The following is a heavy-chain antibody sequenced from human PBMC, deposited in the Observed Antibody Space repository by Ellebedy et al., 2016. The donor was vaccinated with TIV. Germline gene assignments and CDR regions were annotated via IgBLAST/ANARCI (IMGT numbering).Heavy chain of an antibody. CDR3: AREWAAAGFFDY. V-gene: IGHV3-7*01. D-gene: IGHD6-13*01. Sequence: DSVKGRFTISRDNAKNSLYLQMNSLRAEDTAVFYCAREWAAAGFFDYWGQGTLVTVSS. J-gene: IGHJ4*02.